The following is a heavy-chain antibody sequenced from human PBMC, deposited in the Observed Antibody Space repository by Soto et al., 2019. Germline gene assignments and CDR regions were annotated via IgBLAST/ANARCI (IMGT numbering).Heavy chain of an antibody. J-gene: IGHJ4*02. CDR2: IDPSDSYT. CDR1: GYSFTSYW. Sequence: PGESLKISCKGSGYSFTSYWISWVRQMPGKGLEWMGRIDPSDSYTNYSPSFQGHVTISAGKSISTAYLQWSSLKASDTAMYYCARLGYSSSWYVPPDYSGQGTLVTGSS. CDR3: ARLGYSSSWYVPPDY. D-gene: IGHD6-13*01. V-gene: IGHV5-10-1*01.